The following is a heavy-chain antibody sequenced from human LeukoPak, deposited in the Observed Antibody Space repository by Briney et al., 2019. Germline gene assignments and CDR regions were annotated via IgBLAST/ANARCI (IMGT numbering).Heavy chain of an antibody. J-gene: IGHJ4*02. Sequence: SETLSLTCAVSGGSFSAYYWTWIRQPPGKGLEWIGEINHSGSANYNPSLKSRVTISLHTSKNQFSLKLSSVTAADTAVYYCARGQGTVTTHWGQGTLVTVSS. CDR1: GGSFSAYY. CDR3: ARGQGTVTTH. CDR2: INHSGSA. D-gene: IGHD4-17*01. V-gene: IGHV4-34*01.